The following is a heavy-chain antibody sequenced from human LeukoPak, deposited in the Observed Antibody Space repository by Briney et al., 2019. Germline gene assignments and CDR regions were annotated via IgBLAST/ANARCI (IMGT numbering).Heavy chain of an antibody. CDR3: ARDSIGYCTNGVCYGIDY. CDR1: GFTFSSYS. D-gene: IGHD2-8*01. Sequence: PGGSLRLSCAASGFTFSSYSMNWVRQAPGKGLEWVSYISSSSSTIYYADSVKGRFTISRDNAKNSLYLQMNSLRAEDTAVYYCARDSIGYCTNGVCYGIDYWGQGTLVTVSS. V-gene: IGHV3-48*01. CDR2: ISSSSSTI. J-gene: IGHJ4*02.